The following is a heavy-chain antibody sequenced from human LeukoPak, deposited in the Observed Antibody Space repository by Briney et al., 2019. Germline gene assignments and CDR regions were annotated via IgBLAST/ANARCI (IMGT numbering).Heavy chain of an antibody. CDR1: GFTFSDYY. CDR3: ARETRWLQLPDWFDP. CDR2: ISSSGSTI. D-gene: IGHD5-24*01. J-gene: IGHJ5*02. Sequence: PGGSLRLYCAASGFTFSDYYMSWIRQAPGKGLEWVSYISSSGSTIYYADSVKGRFTISRDNAKNSLYLQMNSLRAEDTAVYYCARETRWLQLPDWFDPWGQGTLVTVSS. V-gene: IGHV3-11*04.